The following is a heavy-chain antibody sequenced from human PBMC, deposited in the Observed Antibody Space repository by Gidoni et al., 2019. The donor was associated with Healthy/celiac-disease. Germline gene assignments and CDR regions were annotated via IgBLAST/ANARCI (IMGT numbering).Heavy chain of an antibody. Sequence: EVQLLESGGGLVQPGGSLRLSCAASGFTFSSYAMSWVRQAPGKGLEWVSAISGSGGSTYYADSVKGRFTISRDNSKNTLYLKMNSRRAEDTAVYYCAKDEYSYGFEGWFDPWGQGTLVTVSS. V-gene: IGHV3-23*01. D-gene: IGHD5-18*01. J-gene: IGHJ5*02. CDR3: AKDEYSYGFEGWFDP. CDR2: ISGSGGST. CDR1: GFTFSSYA.